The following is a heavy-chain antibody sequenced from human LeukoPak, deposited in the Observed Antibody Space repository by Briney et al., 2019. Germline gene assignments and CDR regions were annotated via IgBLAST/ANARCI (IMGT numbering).Heavy chain of an antibody. V-gene: IGHV4-59*01. D-gene: IGHD1-26*01. J-gene: IGHJ5*02. CDR3: ARFNSGSYDYWFDP. CDR1: GGSISSYY. CDR2: IYYSGST. Sequence: SETLSLTCTVSGGSISSYYWSWIRQPPGKGLEWIGYIYYSGSTNYNPSLKSRVTISVDTSRNQFSLKLSSVTAADTAVYFCARFNSGSYDYWFDPWGQGTLVTVSS.